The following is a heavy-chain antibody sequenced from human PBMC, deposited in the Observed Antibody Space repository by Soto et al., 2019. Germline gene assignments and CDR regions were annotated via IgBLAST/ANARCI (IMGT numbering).Heavy chain of an antibody. CDR1: GFTFSSYA. D-gene: IGHD6-19*01. V-gene: IGHV3-30-3*01. CDR3: ARDMYSSGWSPLDY. CDR2: ISYDGSNK. Sequence: QVQLVESGGGVVQPGRSLRLSCAASGFTFSSYAMHWVRQAPGKGPEWVAVISYDGSNKYYADSVKGRFTISRDNSKNTLYLQMNSLRAEDTAVYYCARDMYSSGWSPLDYWGQGTLVTVSS. J-gene: IGHJ4*02.